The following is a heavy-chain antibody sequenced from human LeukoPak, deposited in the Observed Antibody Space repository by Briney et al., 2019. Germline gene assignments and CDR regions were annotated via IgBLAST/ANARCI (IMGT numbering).Heavy chain of an antibody. CDR3: ARGYYDSRGSSNPFGP. J-gene: IGHJ5*02. Sequence: SETLSLTCTVSGGSISSSSCYWGWIRQPPGKGLEWIGSIYYSGSTYYNPSLKSRVTISVDTSKNQFSLKLSAVTPADTAMYYCARGYYDSRGSSNPFGPWGQGTLVTVSS. D-gene: IGHD3-22*01. CDR1: GGSISSSSCY. CDR2: IYYSGST. V-gene: IGHV4-39*07.